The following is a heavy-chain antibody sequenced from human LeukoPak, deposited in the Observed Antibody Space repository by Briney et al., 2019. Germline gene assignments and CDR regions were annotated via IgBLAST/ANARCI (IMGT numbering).Heavy chain of an antibody. CDR2: IYYSGST. J-gene: IGHJ4*02. CDR1: GGSISSGGYY. Sequence: PSETLSLTCTVSGGSISSGGYYWSWIRQHPGKGLEWIGYIYYSGSTYYNPSLKSRVTISVDTSKNQFSLKLSSVTAADTAVYYCARDGAYYDSSGYYLDDWGQGTLVTVSS. D-gene: IGHD3-22*01. V-gene: IGHV4-31*03. CDR3: ARDGAYYDSSGYYLDD.